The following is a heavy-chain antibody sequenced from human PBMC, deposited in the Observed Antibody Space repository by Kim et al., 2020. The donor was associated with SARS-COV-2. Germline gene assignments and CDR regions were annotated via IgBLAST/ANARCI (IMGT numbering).Heavy chain of an antibody. CDR2: ISYDGSNK. CDR1: GFTFSSCA. Sequence: GGSLRLSCAASGFTFSSCAMHWVRQAPGKGLEWVAVISYDGSNKNYADSVKVRFTISRDNSKNTLYLQMNSLRAEATALCYCARDPWSRLRGLTYSYYGMDVWGQGTTVTVSS. CDR3: ARDPWSRLRGLTYSYYGMDV. V-gene: IGHV3-30-3*01. J-gene: IGHJ6*02. D-gene: IGHD3-10*01.